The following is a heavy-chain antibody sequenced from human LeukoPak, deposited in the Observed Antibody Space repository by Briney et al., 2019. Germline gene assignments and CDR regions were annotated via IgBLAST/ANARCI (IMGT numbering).Heavy chain of an antibody. D-gene: IGHD5-18*01. J-gene: IGHJ4*02. V-gene: IGHV3-7*04. Sequence: GGSLRLSCAASGFTLSSYWMTWARQAPGKGLEWGANIGQDGTEKYSVDSVKGRFTISRDNAKNSLYLQMYSLRAEDTGVYYCARGWAAIDSWGQGTLVTVSS. CDR1: GFTLSSYW. CDR2: IGQDGTEK. CDR3: ARGWAAIDS.